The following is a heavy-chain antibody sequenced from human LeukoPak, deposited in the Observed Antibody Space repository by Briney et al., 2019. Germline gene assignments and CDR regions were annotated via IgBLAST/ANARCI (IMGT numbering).Heavy chain of an antibody. Sequence: GGALRLSCVASGFIFSSYGMHLVRQAPGKGLEWVAFTRSDGSDKYYAGSVKGRFTISRDNSKNTPYLQMNRLRAEDTAVYYCGKHDSASDYWGQGTLVTVSS. CDR2: TRSDGSDK. CDR3: GKHDSASDY. V-gene: IGHV3-30*02. CDR1: GFIFSSYG. J-gene: IGHJ4*02. D-gene: IGHD1-26*01.